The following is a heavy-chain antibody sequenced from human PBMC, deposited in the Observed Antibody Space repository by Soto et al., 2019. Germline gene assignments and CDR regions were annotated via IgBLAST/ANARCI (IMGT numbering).Heavy chain of an antibody. D-gene: IGHD4-17*01. J-gene: IGHJ4*02. CDR2: ISDDGANK. Sequence: QVQLVQSGGGVVQPGRSLRLSCAASGFTFSHYAMHWVRQTSGKGLEWVTLISDDGANKDYANFVKGRFTISRDNSKNTLYLQMNSLRPEDTAVYYCARDYGWALTKGYYFDNWGQGTLVTVSS. CDR1: GFTFSHYA. CDR3: ARDYGWALTKGYYFDN. V-gene: IGHV3-30-3*01.